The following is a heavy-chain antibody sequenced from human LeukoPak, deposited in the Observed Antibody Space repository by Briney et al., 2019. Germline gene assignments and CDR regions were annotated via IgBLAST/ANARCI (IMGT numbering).Heavy chain of an antibody. CDR1: GYSFTSYW. CDR2: IYPGDSDT. D-gene: IGHD2-2*01. CDR3: ARHGCSSTSCFNWFDP. Sequence: GESLKISCKGSGYSFTSYWIGWVRPMPGKGLECMGIIYPGDSDTRYSPSFQGQVTISADKSISTAYLQWSSLKASDTAMYYCARHGCSSTSCFNWFDPWGQGTLVTVSS. J-gene: IGHJ5*02. V-gene: IGHV5-51*01.